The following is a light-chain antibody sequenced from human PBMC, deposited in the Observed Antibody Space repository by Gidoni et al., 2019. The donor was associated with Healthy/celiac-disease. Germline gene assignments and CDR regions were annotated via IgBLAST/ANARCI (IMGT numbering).Light chain of an antibody. CDR3: GTWDSSLSAVV. CDR1: STNIGNNY. V-gene: IGLV1-51*01. J-gene: IGLJ2*01. CDR2: DNN. Sequence: QSVLTWPPSVSAAPEQKVTISCSGSSTNIGNNYVSWYQQIPGTAPKLLIYDNNKRPSGIPDRFSGSKSGTSATLSITGLQAGDVADYYCGTWDSSLSAVVFGGGTKLTVL.